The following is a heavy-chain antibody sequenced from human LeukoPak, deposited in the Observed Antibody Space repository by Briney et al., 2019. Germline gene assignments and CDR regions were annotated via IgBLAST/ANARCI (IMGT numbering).Heavy chain of an antibody. CDR2: IYHSGST. Sequence: SETLSLTCAVSGYSISSGYYWGWIRQPPGKGLEWIGSIYHSGSTYYNPSLKSRVTISVDTSKNQFSLKLSSVTAADTAVYYCVRQTYYDFWSGWSDYYYYMDVWGKGTTVTVSS. D-gene: IGHD3-3*01. V-gene: IGHV4-38-2*01. J-gene: IGHJ6*03. CDR1: GYSISSGYY. CDR3: VRQTYYDFWSGWSDYYYYMDV.